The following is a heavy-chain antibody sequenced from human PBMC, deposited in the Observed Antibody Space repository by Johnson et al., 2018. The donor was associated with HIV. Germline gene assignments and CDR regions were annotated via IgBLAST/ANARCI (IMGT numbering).Heavy chain of an antibody. D-gene: IGHD3-22*01. J-gene: IGHJ3*02. CDR2: INWNGDNT. CDR1: GFIFDDYA. V-gene: IGHV3-20*04. Sequence: EVQLVESGGGVVRPGGSLRLSCAASGFIFDDYAMSWVRQAPGKGLEWVSGINWNGDNTGYADSVKGRFTISRDSAKNSLYLQMNSLRAEDTALYYCVRGDYDRSDAFDIWGQGTMVTVSS. CDR3: VRGDYDRSDAFDI.